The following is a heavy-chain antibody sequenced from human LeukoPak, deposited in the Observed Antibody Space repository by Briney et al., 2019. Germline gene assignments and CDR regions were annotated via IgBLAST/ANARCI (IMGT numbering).Heavy chain of an antibody. Sequence: GGSLRLSCTASGFNFGIYGMHWVRQAPGKGLEWVAVMWDDGTNEYYGESVKGRFTISRDNGKRTLYLQMNSLRVEDTAVYYCAKDLTWELLHFDYWGQGTLVTVSS. CDR1: GFNFGIYG. D-gene: IGHD1-26*01. J-gene: IGHJ4*02. CDR2: MWDDGTNE. CDR3: AKDLTWELLHFDY. V-gene: IGHV3-33*06.